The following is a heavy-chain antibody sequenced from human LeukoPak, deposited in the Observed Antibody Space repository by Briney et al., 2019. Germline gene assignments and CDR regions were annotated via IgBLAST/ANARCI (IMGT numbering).Heavy chain of an antibody. Sequence: PSETLSLTCGVSGFSISRGYYWAWIRQPPGKGLEWIGTIYHIGSTYYSPSLGSRVTMSVDTSKNEFSLNLKSVTAADTAVYYCARAGWIITSGIDYWGQGALVTVSS. J-gene: IGHJ4*02. D-gene: IGHD3-10*01. CDR1: GFSISRGYY. CDR3: ARAGWIITSGIDY. CDR2: IYHIGST. V-gene: IGHV4-38-2*01.